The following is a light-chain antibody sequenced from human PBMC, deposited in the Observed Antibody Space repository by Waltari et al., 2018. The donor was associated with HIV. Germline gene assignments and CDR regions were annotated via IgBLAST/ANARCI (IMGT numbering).Light chain of an antibody. Sequence: IQMTQSPSSLSASVGDRVTITCRASQDIDYHLAWYQQKPGKLPNLLIYAASTLQSGVASRFSGSGSGTDFTLTISNLQPEDVATYYCQKYDSAPLTFGGGTQVELK. J-gene: IGKJ4*01. CDR2: AAS. V-gene: IGKV1-27*01. CDR3: QKYDSAPLT. CDR1: QDIDYH.